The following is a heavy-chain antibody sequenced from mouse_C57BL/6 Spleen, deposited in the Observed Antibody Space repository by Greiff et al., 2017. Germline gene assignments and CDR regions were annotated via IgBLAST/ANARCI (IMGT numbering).Heavy chain of an antibody. V-gene: IGHV1-81*01. CDR3: AREPFTTVVATPCYYAMDY. CDR1: GYTFTSYG. J-gene: IGHJ4*01. CDR2: IYPRSGNT. Sequence: QVQLKESGAELARPGASVKLSCKASGYTFTSYGISWVKQRTGQGLEWIGEIYPRSGNTYYNEKFKGKATLTADKSSSTAYMELRSLTSEDSAVYFCAREPFTTVVATPCYYAMDYWGQGTSVTVSS. D-gene: IGHD1-1*01.